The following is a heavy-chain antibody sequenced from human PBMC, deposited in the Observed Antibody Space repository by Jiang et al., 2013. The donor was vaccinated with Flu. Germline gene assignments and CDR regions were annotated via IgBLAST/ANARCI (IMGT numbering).Heavy chain of an antibody. CDR1: GFTFSNAW. D-gene: IGHD3-9*01. Sequence: GLVKPGGSLRLSCAASGFTFSNAWMNWVRQAPGKGLEWVGRIKSKTDGGTTDYAAPVNGRFTISRDDSKNTLYLQMNSLKTEDTAVYYCTTGGRGRYFDWFHWYFDLWGRGTPVTVSS. CDR3: TTGGRGRYFDWFHWYFDL. CDR2: IKSKTDGGTT. J-gene: IGHJ2*01. V-gene: IGHV3-15*07.